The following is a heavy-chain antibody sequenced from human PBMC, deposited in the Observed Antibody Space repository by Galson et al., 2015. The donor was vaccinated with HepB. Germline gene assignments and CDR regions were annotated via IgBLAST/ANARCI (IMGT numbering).Heavy chain of an antibody. CDR2: IYYSGST. Sequence: SETLSLTCTVSGDSISGSDSYWGWVRQPPGKGLEWIGSIYYSGSTYFHPSLKSRVTISVDTSKNQFSLRLSAVTAADTAVYYCARQPYDTTGRNRQFDFWGQGSLVTVSS. CDR3: ARQPYDTTGRNRQFDF. V-gene: IGHV4-39*01. D-gene: IGHD3-22*01. J-gene: IGHJ4*02. CDR1: GDSISGSDSY.